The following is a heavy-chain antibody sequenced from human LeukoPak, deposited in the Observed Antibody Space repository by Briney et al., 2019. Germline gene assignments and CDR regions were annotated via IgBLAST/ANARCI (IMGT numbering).Heavy chain of an antibody. CDR2: INPSGGST. J-gene: IGHJ5*02. CDR1: GYTFTSYY. CDR3: ARAQLPYSSGWYGGLGWFDP. Sequence: GASVKVSCKASGYTFTSYYMHWVRQAPGQGLEWMGIINPSGGSTSYAQKFQGRVTITRDTSASTAYMELSSLRSEDMAVYYCARAQLPYSSGWYGGLGWFDPWGQGTLVTVSS. V-gene: IGHV1-46*01. D-gene: IGHD6-19*01.